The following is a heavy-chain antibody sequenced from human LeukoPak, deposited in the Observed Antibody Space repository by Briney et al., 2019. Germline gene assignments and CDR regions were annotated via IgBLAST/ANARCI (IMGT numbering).Heavy chain of an antibody. J-gene: IGHJ4*02. CDR2: IDQDGSEK. D-gene: IGHD6-13*01. CDR3: VRDRGYSTFDY. V-gene: IGHV3-7*01. Sequence: PGGSLRLSCAASGFTFSSYSMNWVRQAPGEGLEWVANIDQDGSEKNYVDSVKGRFIISRDDAKNSVYLQMNGLRVEDTAVYYCVRDRGYSTFDYWGQGTLVTVSS. CDR1: GFTFSSYS.